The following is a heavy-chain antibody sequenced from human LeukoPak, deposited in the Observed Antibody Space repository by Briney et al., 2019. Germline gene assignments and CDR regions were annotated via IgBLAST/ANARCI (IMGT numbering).Heavy chain of an antibody. J-gene: IGHJ6*03. V-gene: IGHV4-39*01. D-gene: IGHD3-9*01. CDR2: IYYSGST. Sequence: SETLSLTCTVSGGSISSSSYYWGWIRQPPGKGLEWIGSIYYSGSTYYNPSLKSRVTISVDTSKNQFSLKLSSVTAADTAVYYCARQYYDILTGPRPSYYYYYMDVWGKATTVTISS. CDR1: GGSISSSSYY. CDR3: ARQYYDILTGPRPSYYYYYMDV.